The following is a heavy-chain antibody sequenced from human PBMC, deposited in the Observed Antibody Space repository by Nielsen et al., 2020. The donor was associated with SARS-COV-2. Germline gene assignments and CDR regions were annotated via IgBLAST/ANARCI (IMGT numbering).Heavy chain of an antibody. CDR1: GYSFTSHY. CDR2: INPSDGNA. D-gene: IGHD2-8*01. CDR3: ARSSEVRNRYCSSGVCRGIFYYMDV. V-gene: IGHV1-46*04. J-gene: IGHJ6*03. Sequence: ASVKVSCKASGYSFTSHYIVWVRRAPGQGPEWLGIINPSDGNAKYAQKLQGRVTLTSDTSTTTIYMEVSDLTSEDTAVYYCARSSEVRNRYCSSGVCRGIFYYMDVWGKGTTVTVSS.